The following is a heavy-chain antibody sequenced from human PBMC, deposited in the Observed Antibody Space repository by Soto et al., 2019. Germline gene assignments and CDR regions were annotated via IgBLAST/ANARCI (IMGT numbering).Heavy chain of an antibody. Sequence: SQTLSLTCAISGDSFSSNSAAWNWIRQSPSRGLEWLGRTYYRSKWYNDYALSVKSRITVNPDTFKNQFSLQLNSVTPEDTAVYYCASAQSTWGSTWYFDYWAQGTLVTVSS. CDR1: GDSFSSNSAA. CDR3: ASAQSTWGSTWYFDY. D-gene: IGHD6-13*01. J-gene: IGHJ4*02. V-gene: IGHV6-1*01. CDR2: TYYRSKWYN.